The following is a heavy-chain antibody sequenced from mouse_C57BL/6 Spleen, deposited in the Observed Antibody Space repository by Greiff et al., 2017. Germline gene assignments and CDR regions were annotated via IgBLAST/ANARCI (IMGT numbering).Heavy chain of an antibody. CDR3: ARPSGNYYFDY. CDR2: ISSGSSTT. D-gene: IGHD2-1*01. Sequence: EVQLVESGGGLVKPGGSLKLSCAASGFTFSDYGMHWVRQAPEKGLEWVAYISSGSSTTYYADTVKGRFTISRDNAKNTLFLQMTSLRSEDTAMYYCARPSGNYYFDYWGQGTTLTVSS. V-gene: IGHV5-17*01. CDR1: GFTFSDYG. J-gene: IGHJ2*01.